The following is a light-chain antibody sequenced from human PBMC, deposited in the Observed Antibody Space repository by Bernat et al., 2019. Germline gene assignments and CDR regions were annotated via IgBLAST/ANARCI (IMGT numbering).Light chain of an antibody. J-gene: IGKJ1*01. CDR3: QQFEAYPWT. CDR2: EAS. V-gene: IGKV1-5*03. Sequence: DIQMTQSPSTLSASIGDRVSMTCRASQNIATWLVWYQQKPGKAPRLLIHEASTLQTGVPARFSGSGSGREFTLTISSLQPDDVATYYCQQFEAYPWTFGQETTV. CDR1: QNIATW.